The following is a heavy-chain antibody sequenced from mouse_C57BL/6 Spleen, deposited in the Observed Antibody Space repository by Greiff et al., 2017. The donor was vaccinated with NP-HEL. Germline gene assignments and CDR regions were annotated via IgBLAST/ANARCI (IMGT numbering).Heavy chain of an antibody. V-gene: IGHV1-72*01. CDR3: ARETVAVVATVDY. Sequence: QVQLQQPGAELVKPGASVKLSCKASGYTFTSYWMHWVKQRPGRGLEWIGRIDPNSGGTKYNEKFKSKATLTVDKPSSTAYMQLSRLTSEDSAVCYCARETVAVVATVDYWGQGTTLTVSS. CDR1: GYTFTSYW. D-gene: IGHD1-1*01. CDR2: IDPNSGGT. J-gene: IGHJ2*01.